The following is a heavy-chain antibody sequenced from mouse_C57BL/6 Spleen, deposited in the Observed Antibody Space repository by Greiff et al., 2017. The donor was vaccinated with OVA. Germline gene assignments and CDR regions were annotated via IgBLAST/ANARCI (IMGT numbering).Heavy chain of an antibody. Sequence: QVQLQQPGTDLVKPGASVKLSCKASGYTFTSYWMHWVKQRPGQGLEWIGNINPSNGGTNYNEKFKSKATLTVDKSSSTAYMQLSSLTSEDSAVYYCARYGGNYWYFDVWGTGTTVTVSS. CDR2: INPSNGGT. CDR3: ARYGGNYWYFDV. J-gene: IGHJ1*03. D-gene: IGHD1-1*01. V-gene: IGHV1-53*01. CDR1: GYTFTSYW.